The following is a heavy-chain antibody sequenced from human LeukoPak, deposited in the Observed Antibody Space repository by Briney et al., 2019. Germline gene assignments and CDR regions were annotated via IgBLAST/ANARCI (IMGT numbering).Heavy chain of an antibody. CDR2: INHSGST. CDR1: GGSFSGYY. D-gene: IGHD6-19*01. Sequence: SETLSLTCAVYGGSFSGYYWSWIRQPPRKGLEWIGEINHSGSTNYNPSLKSRVTISVDTSKNQFSLKLSSVTAADTAVYYCARGGAIAVAGPFRHWGQGTLVTVSS. CDR3: ARGGAIAVAGPFRH. J-gene: IGHJ1*01. V-gene: IGHV4-34*01.